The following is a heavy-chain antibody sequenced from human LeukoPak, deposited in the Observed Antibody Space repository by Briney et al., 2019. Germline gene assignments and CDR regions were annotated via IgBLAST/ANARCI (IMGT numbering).Heavy chain of an antibody. V-gene: IGHV1-46*01. J-gene: IGHJ4*02. D-gene: IGHD4-17*01. CDR1: GYTFTSYY. CDR3: AREGNGDYGGFDY. Sequence: ASVKVSCKASGYTFTSYYMHWVRQAPGQGLEWMGIINPSGGSTSYAQKFQGRVTMTRNTSISTAYMELSSLRSEDTAVYYCAREGNGDYGGFDYWGQGTLVTVSS. CDR2: INPSGGST.